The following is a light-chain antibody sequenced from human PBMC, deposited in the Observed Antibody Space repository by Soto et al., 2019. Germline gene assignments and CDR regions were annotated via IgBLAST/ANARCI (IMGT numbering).Light chain of an antibody. CDR1: FSNVGINT. Sequence: QSVLTQPPSASGTPVQRVTISCSGSFSNVGINTVNWYQQLPGTAPKLLIYSDNQRPSGVPDRFSGSKSGTSASLAISGLQSEDAADYYCASWDASLNGVVFGGGTKLTVL. V-gene: IGLV1-44*01. CDR3: ASWDASLNGVV. J-gene: IGLJ2*01. CDR2: SDN.